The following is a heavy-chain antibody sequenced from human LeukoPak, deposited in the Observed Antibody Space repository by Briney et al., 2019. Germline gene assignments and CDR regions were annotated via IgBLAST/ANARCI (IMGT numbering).Heavy chain of an antibody. D-gene: IGHD3-3*01. J-gene: IGHJ5*02. V-gene: IGHV4-39*07. CDR1: GGSISSSSYY. CDR3: ARMPKSKTISGPKHNWFDP. CDR2: IYYSGST. Sequence: PSETLSLTCTVSGGSISSSSYYWGWIRQPPGKGLEWIGSIYYSGSTYYNPSLKSRVTISVDTSKNQFSLKLSSVTAADTAVYYCARMPKSKTISGPKHNWFDPWGQGTLVTVSS.